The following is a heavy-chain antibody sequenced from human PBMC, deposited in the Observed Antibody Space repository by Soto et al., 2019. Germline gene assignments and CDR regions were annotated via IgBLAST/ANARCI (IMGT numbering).Heavy chain of an antibody. CDR3: ARDTSNYFDF. D-gene: IGHD2-2*01. J-gene: IGHJ4*02. CDR1: GGTFSSYA. V-gene: IGHV1-69*13. CDR2: IIPIFGTA. Sequence: SVKVSCKASGGTFSSYAISWVRQAPGQGLEWMGGIIPIFGTANYAQKFQGRVTITADESTSTAYMELSSLRSDDTALYFCARDTSNYFDFWGQGTPVTVSS.